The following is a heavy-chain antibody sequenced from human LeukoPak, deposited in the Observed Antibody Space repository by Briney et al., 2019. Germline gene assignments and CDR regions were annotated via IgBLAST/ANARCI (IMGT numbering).Heavy chain of an antibody. D-gene: IGHD5-12*01. CDR3: ARRGYSGYDRGMDV. Sequence: GASVKVSCKASGYTFTGYYMHWVRQAPGQGLEWMGWINPNSGGTNYAQKFQGRVTMTRDTAISTAYMELSRLRSDDTAVYYCARRGYSGYDRGMDVWGQGTTVTVSS. CDR1: GYTFTGYY. J-gene: IGHJ6*02. CDR2: INPNSGGT. V-gene: IGHV1-2*02.